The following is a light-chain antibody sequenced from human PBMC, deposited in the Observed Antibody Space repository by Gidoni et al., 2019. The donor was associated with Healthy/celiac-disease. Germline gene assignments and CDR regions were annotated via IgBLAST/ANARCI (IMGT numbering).Light chain of an antibody. CDR2: SAS. V-gene: IGKV3-15*01. CDR1: QSVSIN. J-gene: IGKJ2*03. Sequence: EIVMKQSPATLSVSPGERATLSCRASQSVSINLAWYQQKPGQAPRPLIYSASTRATGIPARFSGSGSGTEFTLTISSLQSEDFAVYYCQQYNNWPYSFGQGTKLEIK. CDR3: QQYNNWPYS.